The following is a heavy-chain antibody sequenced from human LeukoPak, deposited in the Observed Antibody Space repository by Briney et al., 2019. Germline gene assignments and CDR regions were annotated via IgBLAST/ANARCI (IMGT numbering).Heavy chain of an antibody. Sequence: GGSLRLSCAASGFTFDDYAMHWVRQAPGKGLEWVAGISWNGDYISHADSVKGRFTISRDNPKNSLYLQINNLRAEDTAVYYCGRLAHNAWYAIDFWGQGTLVTVSS. J-gene: IGHJ4*02. D-gene: IGHD2-2*01. CDR2: ISWNGDYI. V-gene: IGHV3-9*01. CDR1: GFTFDDYA. CDR3: GRLAHNAWYAIDF.